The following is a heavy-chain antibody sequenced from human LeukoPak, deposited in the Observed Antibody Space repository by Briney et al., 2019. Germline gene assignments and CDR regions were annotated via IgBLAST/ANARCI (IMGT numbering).Heavy chain of an antibody. CDR3: ATDSSGYWRFDY. D-gene: IGHD3-22*01. Sequence: SETLSLTCTVSGDSISSGDYYWSWIRQPPGKGLEWIGYIYYSGSTNYNPSLKSRVTISVDTSKNQFSLKLSSVTAADTAVYYCATDSSGYWRFDYWGQGTLVTVSS. CDR1: GDSISSGDYY. J-gene: IGHJ4*02. V-gene: IGHV4-61*08. CDR2: IYYSGST.